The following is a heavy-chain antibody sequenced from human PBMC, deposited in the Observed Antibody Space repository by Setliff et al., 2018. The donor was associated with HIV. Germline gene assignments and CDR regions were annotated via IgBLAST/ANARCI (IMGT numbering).Heavy chain of an antibody. D-gene: IGHD2-15*01. Sequence: SETLSLTCSVSGYSINNGYYWGWIRQPPGKGLEWVATIYQTGNTYYSPSLKSRVIISVDTSKNQFSLKLSSVTAADTAMYYCATYSAGEGGRGHWGQGTLVTVSS. J-gene: IGHJ4*02. CDR3: ATYSAGEGGRGH. V-gene: IGHV4-38-2*02. CDR2: IYQTGNT. CDR1: GYSINNGYY.